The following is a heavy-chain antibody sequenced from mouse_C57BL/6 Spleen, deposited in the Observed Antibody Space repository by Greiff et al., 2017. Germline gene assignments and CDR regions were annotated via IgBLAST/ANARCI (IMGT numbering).Heavy chain of an antibody. CDR3: ARPYGSSYWYFDV. J-gene: IGHJ1*03. Sequence: EVQRVESGGGLVKPGGSLKLSCAASGFTFSDYGMHWVRQAPEKGLEWVAYISSGSSTIYYADTVKGRFTITRDNAKNTLFLQMTSLRSEDTAMYYCARPYGSSYWYFDVWGTGTTVTVSS. V-gene: IGHV5-17*01. D-gene: IGHD1-1*01. CDR2: ISSGSSTI. CDR1: GFTFSDYG.